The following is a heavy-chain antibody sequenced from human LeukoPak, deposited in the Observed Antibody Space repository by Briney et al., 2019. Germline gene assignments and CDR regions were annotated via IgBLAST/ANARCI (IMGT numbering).Heavy chain of an antibody. CDR3: ARAFQSLGGLSLPDY. J-gene: IGHJ4*02. Sequence: ASVKVSCKASGGTFSSYAISWVRQAPGQGLEWMGWIHPSTGNPAYAQGFTGRFVFSLDTSVSTTYLQITSLKAEDTAVYFCARAFQSLGGLSLPDYWGQGTLVTVSS. V-gene: IGHV7-4-1*02. CDR2: IHPSTGNP. D-gene: IGHD3-16*02. CDR1: GGTFSSYA.